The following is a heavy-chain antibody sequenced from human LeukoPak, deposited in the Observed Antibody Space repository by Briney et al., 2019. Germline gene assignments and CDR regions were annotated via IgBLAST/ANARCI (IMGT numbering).Heavy chain of an antibody. CDR3: ARARIAAAGRHHDAFDI. Sequence: GASVKVSCKASGYAFTSYYMHWVRQAPGQGLEWMGIINPSGGSTSYAQKFQGRVTMTRDTSTSTVYMELSSLRSEDTAVYYCARARIAAAGRHHDAFDIWGQGTMVTVSS. D-gene: IGHD6-13*01. V-gene: IGHV1-46*01. CDR2: INPSGGST. CDR1: GYAFTSYY. J-gene: IGHJ3*02.